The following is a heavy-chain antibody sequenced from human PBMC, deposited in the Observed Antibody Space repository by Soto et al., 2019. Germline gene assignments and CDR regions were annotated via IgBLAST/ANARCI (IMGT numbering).Heavy chain of an antibody. CDR3: AREIPRRDGYNYDY. V-gene: IGHV3-33*01. CDR1: VFTFSIYA. Sequence: PRGALLVSCVSSVFTFSIYAMHWVRQAPGKGLEWVAVIWYDGSNKYYADSVNGRFTISRDNSKNTLYLQMNSLRAEDTAVYYCAREIPRRDGYNYDYWGHGTLVTVSS. J-gene: IGHJ4*01. CDR2: IWYDGSNK. D-gene: IGHD5-12*01.